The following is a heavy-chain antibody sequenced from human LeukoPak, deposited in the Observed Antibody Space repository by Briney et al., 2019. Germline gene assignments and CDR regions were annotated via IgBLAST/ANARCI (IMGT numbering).Heavy chain of an antibody. CDR3: AGRFVWGPDAFDI. CDR2: ISSSSSYI. CDR1: GFTFSSYS. D-gene: IGHD7-27*01. V-gene: IGHV3-21*01. Sequence: GGSLRLSCAASGFTFSSYSMNWVRQAPGKGLEWVSSISSSSSYIYYADSVKGRFTISRDNAKNSLYLQMNSLRAEDTAVYYCAGRFVWGPDAFDIWGQGTMVTVSS. J-gene: IGHJ3*02.